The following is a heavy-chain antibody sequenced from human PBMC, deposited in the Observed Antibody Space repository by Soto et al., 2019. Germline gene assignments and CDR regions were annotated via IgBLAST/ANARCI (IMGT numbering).Heavy chain of an antibody. V-gene: IGHV3-72*01. J-gene: IGHJ3*02. CDR2: SRPKANAYTT. Sequence: PGGSLRLSCAVAGFIFSDHFMDWVRQAPGRGLEWVGRSRPKANAYTTEYAASVKGRFTVSRDETTNSLHLQMNSLKIEDTAVYYCVRGFNSFDIWGQGTMVTVSS. CDR3: VRGFNSFDI. CDR1: GFIFSDHF.